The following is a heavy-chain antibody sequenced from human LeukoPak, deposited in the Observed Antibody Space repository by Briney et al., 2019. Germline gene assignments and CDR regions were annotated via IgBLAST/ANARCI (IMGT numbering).Heavy chain of an antibody. CDR3: AGVAQDYYYGMDV. V-gene: IGHV4-34*01. CDR1: GGSFSGYY. CDR2: INHSGST. J-gene: IGHJ6*02. Sequence: SETLSLTCAVYGGSFSGYYWSWIRQPPGKGLEWIGEINHSGSTNYNPSLKSRVTISVDTSKNQFSLKLSSVTAADTAVYSCAGVAQDYYYGMDVWGQGTTVTVSS.